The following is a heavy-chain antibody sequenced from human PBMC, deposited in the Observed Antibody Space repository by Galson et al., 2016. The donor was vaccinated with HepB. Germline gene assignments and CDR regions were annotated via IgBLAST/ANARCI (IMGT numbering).Heavy chain of an antibody. V-gene: IGHV4-39*01. D-gene: IGHD3/OR15-3a*01. Sequence: SETLSLTCTVSGGSISSSSYYWGWIRQPPGKGLEWIGSMYYGGSTYYNPSLKSRVTISVDRYKNLFSLKLSSVTAADTAVYYCARHQRDFWAGCYTGYYFEYWGQGTLVTVSS. CDR3: ARHQRDFWAGCYTGYYFEY. CDR1: GGSISSSSYY. J-gene: IGHJ4*01. CDR2: MYYGGST.